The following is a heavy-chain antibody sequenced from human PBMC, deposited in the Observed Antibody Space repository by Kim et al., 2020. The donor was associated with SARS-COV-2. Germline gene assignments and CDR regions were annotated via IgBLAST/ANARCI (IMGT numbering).Heavy chain of an antibody. V-gene: IGHV5-51*01. CDR1: GYRFTSYW. CDR2: IFPGDSDT. D-gene: IGHD2-2*02. Sequence: GESLKISCQGSGYRFTSYWIGWVRQMPGKGLEWMGIIFPGDSDTRYSPSFQGQVTISVDKSISTAYLQWSSLKASDTAMYYCARRGYCSSTSCYIFDYWGQGTLVTVSS. J-gene: IGHJ4*02. CDR3: ARRGYCSSTSCYIFDY.